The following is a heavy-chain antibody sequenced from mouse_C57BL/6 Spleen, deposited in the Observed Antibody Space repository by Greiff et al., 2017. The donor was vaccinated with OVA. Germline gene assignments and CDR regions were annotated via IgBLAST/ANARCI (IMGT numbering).Heavy chain of an antibody. CDR2: IYPSDSET. V-gene: IGHV1-61*01. CDR1: GYTFTSYW. Sequence: VQLQQPGAELVRPGSSVKLSCKASGYTFTSYWMDWVKQRPGQGLEWIGNIYPSDSETHYNQKFKDKATLTVDKSSSTAYMQLSSLTSEDSAVYYCARAGVTTYYFDYWGQGTTLTVSS. CDR3: ARAGVTTYYFDY. J-gene: IGHJ2*01. D-gene: IGHD2-2*01.